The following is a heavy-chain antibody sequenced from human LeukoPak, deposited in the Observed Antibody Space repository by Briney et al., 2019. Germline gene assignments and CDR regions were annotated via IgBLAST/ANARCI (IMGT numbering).Heavy chain of an antibody. J-gene: IGHJ5*02. CDR2: ISWNSGSI. CDR1: GFTFDDYA. CDR3: ARVDSSSWYGKGYNWFDP. V-gene: IGHV3-9*01. D-gene: IGHD6-13*01. Sequence: GGSLRLSCAASGFTFDDYAMHWVRQAPGKGLEWVSGISWNSGSIGYADSVKGRFTISRDNAKNSPYLQMNSLRAEDTAVYYCARVDSSSWYGKGYNWFDPWGQGTLVTVSS.